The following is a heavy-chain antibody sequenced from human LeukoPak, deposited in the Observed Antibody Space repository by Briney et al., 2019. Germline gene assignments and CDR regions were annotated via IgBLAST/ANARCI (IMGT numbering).Heavy chain of an antibody. CDR1: GGSFSGYY. D-gene: IGHD2-15*01. CDR2: ISSSGTST. J-gene: IGHJ4*02. CDR3: ATTPADY. V-gene: IGHV3-11*01. Sequence: LSLTCAVYGGSFSGYYWSWIRQAPGKGLEWVSYISSSGTSTYYVDSVKGRFTISRDNAKNSLYLQMNGLRAEDTAVYYCATTPADYWGQGTLVTVSS.